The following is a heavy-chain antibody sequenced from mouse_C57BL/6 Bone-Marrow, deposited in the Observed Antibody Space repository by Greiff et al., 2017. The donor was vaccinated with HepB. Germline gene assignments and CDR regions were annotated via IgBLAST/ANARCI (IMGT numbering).Heavy chain of an antibody. CDR3: ARDYYEYDVDYYAMDY. D-gene: IGHD2-4*01. CDR2: IHPNSGST. CDR1: GYTFTSYW. J-gene: IGHJ4*01. Sequence: QVQLQQPGAELVKPGASVKLSCKASGYTFTSYWMHWVKQRPGQGLEWIGMIHPNSGSTNYNEKFKSKATLTVDKSSSTAYMQLSSLTSEDSSVYYCARDYYEYDVDYYAMDYWGQGTSVTVSS. V-gene: IGHV1-64*01.